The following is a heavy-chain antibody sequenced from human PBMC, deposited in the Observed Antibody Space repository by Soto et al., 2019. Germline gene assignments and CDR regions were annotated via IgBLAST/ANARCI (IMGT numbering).Heavy chain of an antibody. CDR3: ARVYCGGDCYSPPFGWFDP. CDR1: GGSISSYY. J-gene: IGHJ5*02. V-gene: IGHV4-59*01. Sequence: PSETLSLTCTVSGGSISSYYWSWIRQPPGKGLEWIGYIYYSGSTNYNPSLKSRVTISVDTSKNQFSLKLSSVTAADTAVYYCARVYCGGDCYSPPFGWFDPWGQGTLVTVSS. CDR2: IYYSGST. D-gene: IGHD2-21*02.